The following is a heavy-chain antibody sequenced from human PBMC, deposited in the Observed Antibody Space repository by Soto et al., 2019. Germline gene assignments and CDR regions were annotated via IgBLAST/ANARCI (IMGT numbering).Heavy chain of an antibody. CDR2: ISYDGSNK. Sequence: LRLSCAASGFTFSSYAMHWVRQAPGKGLEWVAVISYDGSNKYYADSVKGRFTISRDNSKNTLYLQMNSLRAEDTAVYYCARDGSLDAFDIWGQGTMVTVSS. CDR1: GFTFSSYA. D-gene: IGHD1-26*01. J-gene: IGHJ3*02. CDR3: ARDGSLDAFDI. V-gene: IGHV3-30-3*01.